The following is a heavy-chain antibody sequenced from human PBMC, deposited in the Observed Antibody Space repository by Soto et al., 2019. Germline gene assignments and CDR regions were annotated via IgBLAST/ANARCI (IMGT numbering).Heavy chain of an antibody. CDR2: IKQDGSEK. Sequence: PGGSLRLSCAASGLTFSSYWMSWVRQAPGKGLEWVANIKQDGSEKYYVDSVKGRFTISRDNAKNSLYLQMNSLRAEDTAVYYCARRLGTIFGVVITYGMDVWGQGTTVTVSS. CDR1: GLTFSSYW. CDR3: ARRLGTIFGVVITYGMDV. D-gene: IGHD3-3*01. V-gene: IGHV3-7*03. J-gene: IGHJ6*02.